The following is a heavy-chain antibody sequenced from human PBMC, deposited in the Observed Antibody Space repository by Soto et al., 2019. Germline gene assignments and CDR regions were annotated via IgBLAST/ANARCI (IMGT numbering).Heavy chain of an antibody. D-gene: IGHD6-19*01. CDR1: GGSISSSSYY. J-gene: IGHJ6*02. CDR2: IYYSGST. V-gene: IGHV4-39*01. Sequence: SETLSLTCTVSGGSISSSSYYWGWIRQPPGKGLEWIGSIYYSGSTYYNPSLKSRVTISVDTSKNQFSLKLSSVTAADTAVYYCARHEGWAYYYYGMDVWGQGTTVTVSS. CDR3: ARHEGWAYYYYGMDV.